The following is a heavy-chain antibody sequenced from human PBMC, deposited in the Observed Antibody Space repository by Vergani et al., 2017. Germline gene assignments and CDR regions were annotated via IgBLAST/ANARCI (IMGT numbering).Heavy chain of an antibody. D-gene: IGHD4-17*01. J-gene: IGHJ4*02. CDR2: IRYDGSNK. Sequence: QVQLVESGGGVVQPGGSLRLSCAASGFTFSTYAMHWVRQAPGKGLEWVAFIRYDGSNKYYADSVKGRFTISRDNSKNTLYLQMNSLRAEDTAVYYCGGGDYPRRYFDCWGEGTLVTVYS. CDR3: GGGDYPRRYFDC. CDR1: GFTFSTYA. V-gene: IGHV3-30*02.